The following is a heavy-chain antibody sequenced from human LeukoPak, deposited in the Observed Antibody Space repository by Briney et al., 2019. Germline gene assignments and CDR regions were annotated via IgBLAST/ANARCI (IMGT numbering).Heavy chain of an antibody. CDR3: AKDAQRGFDYRNSLEY. V-gene: IGHV3-33*06. J-gene: IGHJ4*02. CDR2: IWSDKSNR. D-gene: IGHD4-11*01. Sequence: GGSLRLSCAASGFIFNHHAMHWVRQAPGKGLEWVAVIWSDKSNRFYADSVRGRFTISRDDSRKTVYLQMERMAAEDTAIYYCAKDAQRGFDYRNSLEYWGQGALVTVAS. CDR1: GFIFNHHA.